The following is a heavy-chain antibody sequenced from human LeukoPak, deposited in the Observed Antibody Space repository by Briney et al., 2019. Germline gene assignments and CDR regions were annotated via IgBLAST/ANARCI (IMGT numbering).Heavy chain of an antibody. V-gene: IGHV3-30-3*01. J-gene: IGHJ6*02. D-gene: IGHD2-21*02. Sequence: PGGSLRLSCAASGFTFSSYAMHWVCQAPGKGLEWVAVISYDGSNKYYADSVKGRFTISRDNSKNTLYLQMNSLRAEDTAVYYCARGVVTATYYYYGMDVWGQGTTVTVSS. CDR2: ISYDGSNK. CDR1: GFTFSSYA. CDR3: ARGVVTATYYYYGMDV.